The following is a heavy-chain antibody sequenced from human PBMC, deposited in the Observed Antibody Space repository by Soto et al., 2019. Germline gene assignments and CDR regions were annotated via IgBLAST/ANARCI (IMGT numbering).Heavy chain of an antibody. CDR2: IDSSGST. CDR1: GGSISSGGYY. CDR3: ARGGKWELRDFDY. Sequence: QVQLQESGPGLVKPSQTLSLTCTVSGGSISSGGYYWSWIRQHPGKGLEWIGYIDSSGSTYYNPSLKSRVTISVDTSKNQFSLKLSSVTAADTAVYYCARGGKWELRDFDYWGQGTLVTVSS. D-gene: IGHD1-26*01. J-gene: IGHJ4*02. V-gene: IGHV4-31*03.